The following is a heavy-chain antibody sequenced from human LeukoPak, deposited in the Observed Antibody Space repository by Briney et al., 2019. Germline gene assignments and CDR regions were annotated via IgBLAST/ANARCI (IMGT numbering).Heavy chain of an antibody. CDR2: IYYSGYT. J-gene: IGHJ5*02. CDR3: ARTPDITMVRGVGLFDP. V-gene: IGHV4-39*01. CDR1: VVSISGSNYY. D-gene: IGHD3-10*01. Sequence: PSETLSLTCTASVVSISGSNYYWGWIRQPPGKGLEWIASIYYSGYTSYNPSLKIRVTTSVDTSKNQFSLKLSSVTAADTAVYFCARTPDITMVRGVGLFDPWGQGTLVSVSS.